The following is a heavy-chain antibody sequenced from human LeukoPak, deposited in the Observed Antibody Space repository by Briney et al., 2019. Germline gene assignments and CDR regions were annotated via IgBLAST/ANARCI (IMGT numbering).Heavy chain of an antibody. V-gene: IGHV4-61*02. D-gene: IGHD2-2*01. Sequence: SQTLSLTCTVSGGSISTVGYYWSWTRQPAGKGLEWIGRIYARGNTNYNPSLESRVAMSLDASKNQFSLKLTSVTAADTAVYFCVRDRSSGDAFDIWGQGTVVTVSS. CDR1: GGSISTVGYY. CDR3: VRDRSSGDAFDI. CDR2: IYARGNT. J-gene: IGHJ3*02.